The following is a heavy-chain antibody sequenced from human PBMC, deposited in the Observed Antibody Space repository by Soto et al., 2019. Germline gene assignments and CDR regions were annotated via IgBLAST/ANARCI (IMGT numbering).Heavy chain of an antibody. Sequence: GGSLRLSCAASGFTFSSYSMNWFRQAPGKGLEWVSSISSSSSYIYYADSVKGRFTISRDNAKNPLYLQMNSLRAEDTAVYYCASEGVAGYYYYYYGMDVWGQGTTVTVYS. CDR2: ISSSSSYI. V-gene: IGHV3-21*01. CDR1: GFTFSSYS. CDR3: ASEGVAGYYYYYYGMDV. J-gene: IGHJ6*02. D-gene: IGHD2-15*01.